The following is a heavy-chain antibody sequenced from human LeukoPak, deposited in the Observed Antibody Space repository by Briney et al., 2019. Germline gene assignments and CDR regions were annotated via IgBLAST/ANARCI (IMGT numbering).Heavy chain of an antibody. J-gene: IGHJ4*02. CDR1: GHTFTGYY. Sequence: GASVKVSCKASGHTFTGYYMHWVRQAPGQGLEWMGRINPNSGGTNYAQKFQGRVTMTRDTSICTAYMELSRLRSDDTAVYYCARDILAVAGDYWGQGTLVTVSS. CDR3: ARDILAVAGDY. V-gene: IGHV1-2*06. D-gene: IGHD6-19*01. CDR2: INPNSGGT.